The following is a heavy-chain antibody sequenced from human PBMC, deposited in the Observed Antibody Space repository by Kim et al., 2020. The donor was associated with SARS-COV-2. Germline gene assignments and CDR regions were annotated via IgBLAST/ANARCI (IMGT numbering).Heavy chain of an antibody. J-gene: IGHJ4*02. V-gene: IGHV4-39*01. CDR2: IYYSGST. CDR1: GGSISSSSYY. Sequence: SETLSLTCTVSGGSISSSSYYWGWIRQPPGKGLEWIGSIYYSGSTYYNPSLKSRVTISVDTSKNQFSLKLSSVTAADTAVYYCARRLGIAAAGTDYFDYWGQGTLVTVSS. CDR3: ARRLGIAAAGTDYFDY. D-gene: IGHD6-13*01.